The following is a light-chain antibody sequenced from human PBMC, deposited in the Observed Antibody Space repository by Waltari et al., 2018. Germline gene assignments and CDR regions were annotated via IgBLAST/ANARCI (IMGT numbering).Light chain of an antibody. Sequence: QSALTQPASVSGSPGQSITISCTGTTSDIGGYNYVSWYQHHPGKTPQLMIYDVNQRPSGDSVRFSGSKSGNTASLTISGLQAEDEADYYCSSYTSSSTFVFGTGTKVTVL. CDR2: DVN. CDR3: SSYTSSSTFV. V-gene: IGLV2-14*03. CDR1: TSDIGGYNY. J-gene: IGLJ1*01.